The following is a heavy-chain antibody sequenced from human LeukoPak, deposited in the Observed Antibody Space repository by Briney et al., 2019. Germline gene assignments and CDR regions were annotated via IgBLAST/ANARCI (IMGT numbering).Heavy chain of an antibody. J-gene: IGHJ3*02. D-gene: IGHD3-22*01. CDR1: GGSISSSSYY. Sequence: SETLSLTCTVSGGSISSSSYYWGWIRQPPGKGLEWIGSIYYSGSTYYNPSLKSRVTISVDTSKNQFSLKLSSVTAADTAVYYCARAWYYYDSPVAFDIWGQGTMVTVSS. V-gene: IGHV4-39*07. CDR2: IYYSGST. CDR3: ARAWYYYDSPVAFDI.